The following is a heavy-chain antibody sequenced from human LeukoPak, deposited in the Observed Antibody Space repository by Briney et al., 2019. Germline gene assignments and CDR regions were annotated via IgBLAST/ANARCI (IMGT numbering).Heavy chain of an antibody. Sequence: SETLSLTCNVSGDSITSHYWNWVRQPPGKRLEWMGYIYYTGITKYNPSLKSRVSMSVDTSKNQVFLRVNSVTAADTAVYHCARSVDYFDNTGPHMMFDYWGQGSQVTVSS. CDR3: ARSVDYFDNTGPHMMFDY. CDR1: GDSITSHY. J-gene: IGHJ4*02. D-gene: IGHD3-22*01. V-gene: IGHV4-59*11. CDR2: IYYTGIT.